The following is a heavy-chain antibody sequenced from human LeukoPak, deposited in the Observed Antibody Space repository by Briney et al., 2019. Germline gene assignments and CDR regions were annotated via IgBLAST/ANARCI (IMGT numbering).Heavy chain of an antibody. J-gene: IGHJ4*02. CDR2: ITPIFGTA. CDR1: GGTFSSYA. D-gene: IGHD6-6*01. V-gene: IGHV1-69*05. Sequence: GSSVKVSCKASGGTFSSYAISWVRQAPGQGLEWMGGITPIFGTANYAQKFQGRVTTTTDESTSTAYMELSSLRSEDTAVYYCACLSSIAARPCGWGQGTLVTVSS. CDR3: ACLSSIAARPCG.